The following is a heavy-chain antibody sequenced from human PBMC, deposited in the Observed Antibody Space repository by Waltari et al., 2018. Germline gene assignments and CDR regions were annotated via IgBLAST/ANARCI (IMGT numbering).Heavy chain of an antibody. CDR1: GLTFSDHY. J-gene: IGHJ4*02. V-gene: IGHV3-11*06. D-gene: IGHD4-4*01. Sequence: QVQLVESGGGMVKAGGSLRLSCAASGLTFSDHYMGWIRQAPGKGLEWVSFISSTSRYTNTADSVKGRFTISRDNAKKSVFLQMNNLRAEDTAVYYCARGRDDYNPQPFDFWGQGIPVTVSS. CDR3: ARGRDDYNPQPFDF. CDR2: ISSTSRYT.